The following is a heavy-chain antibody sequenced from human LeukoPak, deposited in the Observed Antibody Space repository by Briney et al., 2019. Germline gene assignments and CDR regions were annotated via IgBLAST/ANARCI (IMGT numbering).Heavy chain of an antibody. Sequence: SETLSLTCTVSGYSISSGYYWGWIRQPPGKGLEWIGSIYHSGSTYYNPSLKSRVTISVDTSKNQFSLKLSSVTAADTAVYYCARALSYCSSTSCYNNWFDPWGQGTLVTASS. CDR1: GYSISSGYY. J-gene: IGHJ5*02. CDR2: IYHSGST. CDR3: ARALSYCSSTSCYNNWFDP. D-gene: IGHD2-2*02. V-gene: IGHV4-38-2*02.